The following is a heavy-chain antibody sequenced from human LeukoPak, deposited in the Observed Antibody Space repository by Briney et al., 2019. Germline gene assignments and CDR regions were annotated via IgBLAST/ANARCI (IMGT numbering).Heavy chain of an antibody. V-gene: IGHV3-23*01. CDR3: ARRGYSSSWSEGDFDY. D-gene: IGHD6-13*01. CDR1: GFTFSSYA. J-gene: IGHJ4*02. Sequence: GGSLRLSCAASGFTFSSYAMSWVRQAPGKGLEWVSVISGSGGSTYYADSVKGRFTISRDNSKNTLYLQMNSLRAEDTAVYYCARRGYSSSWSEGDFDYWGQGTLVTVSS. CDR2: ISGSGGST.